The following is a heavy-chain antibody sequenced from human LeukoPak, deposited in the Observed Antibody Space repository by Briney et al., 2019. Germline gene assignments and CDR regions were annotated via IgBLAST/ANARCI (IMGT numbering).Heavy chain of an antibody. Sequence: ASVKVSCKASGYTFTSYYMHWVRQAPGQGLEWMGIINPSGGSTSYAQKFQGRVTMTRDMSTSSVYMGLSSLRSEDTAVYSCERDRDYYDSSGYYRAHDAFDIWGQGTMVTVSS. CDR1: GYTFTSYY. V-gene: IGHV1-46*01. CDR3: ERDRDYYDSSGYYRAHDAFDI. D-gene: IGHD3-22*01. CDR2: INPSGGST. J-gene: IGHJ3*02.